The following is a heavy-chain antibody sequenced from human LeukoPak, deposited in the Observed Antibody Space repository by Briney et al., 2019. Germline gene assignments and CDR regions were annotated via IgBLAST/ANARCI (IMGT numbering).Heavy chain of an antibody. Sequence: GGSLRLSCAASGFTFSTYAISWVRQAPGKGLEWVSGISGNGDNTYYADSVKGRFTIYRDNSKSRLSLQMNSLRAEDTAVYYCAKTLSSGWSGKYYFDYWGQGTLVSVS. CDR3: AKTLSSGWSGKYYFDY. CDR2: ISGNGDNT. J-gene: IGHJ4*02. V-gene: IGHV3-23*01. D-gene: IGHD6-19*01. CDR1: GFTFSTYA.